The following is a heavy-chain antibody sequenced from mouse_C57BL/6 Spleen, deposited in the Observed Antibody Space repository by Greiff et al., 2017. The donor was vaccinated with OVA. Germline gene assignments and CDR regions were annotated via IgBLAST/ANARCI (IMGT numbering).Heavy chain of an antibody. V-gene: IGHV5-17*01. J-gene: IGHJ4*01. CDR3: ARKITNYYAMDY. Sequence: DVKLVESGGGLVKPGGSLKLSCAASGFTFSDYGMHWVRQAPEKGLEWVAYISSGSSTIYYADTVKGRFTISRDNAKNTLFLQMTSLRSEDTAMYYCARKITNYYAMDYWGQGTSVTVSS. CDR2: ISSGSSTI. D-gene: IGHD2-4*01. CDR1: GFTFSDYG.